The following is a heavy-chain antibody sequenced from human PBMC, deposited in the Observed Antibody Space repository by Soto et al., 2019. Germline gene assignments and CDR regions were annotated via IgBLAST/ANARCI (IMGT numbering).Heavy chain of an antibody. Sequence: GKGLELISSIACGGDDTYYADSVKVRFTISRDNAKKSWSLQMNSRRAEDTAVYFCTGGAGGWNYYYATEAWGPGASVTGSS. CDR3: TGGAGGWNYYYATEA. CDR2: IACGGDDT. J-gene: IGHJ6*02. V-gene: IGHV3-53*01. D-gene: IGHD6-19*01.